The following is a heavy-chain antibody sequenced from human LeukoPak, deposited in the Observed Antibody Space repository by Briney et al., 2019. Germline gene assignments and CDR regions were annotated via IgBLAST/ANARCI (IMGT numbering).Heavy chain of an antibody. V-gene: IGHV4-34*01. CDR2: INHSGST. CDR3: ASQGESSSWYLDY. CDR1: GGSFSGYY. D-gene: IGHD6-13*01. Sequence: KPSETLSLTCAVYGGSFSGYYWSWIRQPPVKGLEWIGEINHSGSTNYNPSLKSRVTISVDTSKNQFSLKLSSVTAADTAVYYCASQGESSSWYLDYWGQGTLVTVSS. J-gene: IGHJ4*02.